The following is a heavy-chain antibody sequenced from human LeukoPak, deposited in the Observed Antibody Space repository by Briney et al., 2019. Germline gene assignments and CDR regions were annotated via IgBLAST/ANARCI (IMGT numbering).Heavy chain of an antibody. CDR3: ASRGTMCVCTDWYFDL. Sequence: VKVSCKASGGSLSRYVLSWVGAAPRQGLGWVGRIFPILGVANYPQNLQGTGTLTTDKSPSTAYMELSSLRSEDTAVYCCASRGTMCVCTDWYFDL. V-gene: IGHV1-69*04. CDR1: GGSLSRYV. CDR2: IFPILGVA. J-gene: IGHJ2*01. D-gene: IGHD2-8*01.